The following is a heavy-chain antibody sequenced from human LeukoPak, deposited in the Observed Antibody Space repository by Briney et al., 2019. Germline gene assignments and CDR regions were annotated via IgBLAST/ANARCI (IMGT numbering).Heavy chain of an antibody. V-gene: IGHV3-21*01. D-gene: IGHD3-3*01. J-gene: IGHJ6*04. CDR3: ARDASGDFSGMDV. CDR2: ISSSSSYI. Sequence: GRCLRLSCAASGFTFSSYSINWVRQAPRKGLGWVSSISSSSSYIYHADSVKGRFPISRDNAKNSLYLQMNSLRAEDTAVYYCARDASGDFSGMDVWGKGTTVTVSS. CDR1: GFTFSSYS.